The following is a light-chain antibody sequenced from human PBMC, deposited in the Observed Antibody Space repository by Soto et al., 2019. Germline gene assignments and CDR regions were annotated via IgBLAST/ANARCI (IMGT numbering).Light chain of an antibody. J-gene: IGKJ5*01. V-gene: IGKV3D-15*01. CDR3: QQYNNWPIT. Sequence: EIVRTQSPATLSVSPGERATLSCRASQSVSSNLAWYQQKPGQAPRLLIYGASTRATGIPARFSGSGSGTEFTLTISSLKSEDFEVYYCQQYNNWPITFGQGTRLEIK. CDR1: QSVSSN. CDR2: GAS.